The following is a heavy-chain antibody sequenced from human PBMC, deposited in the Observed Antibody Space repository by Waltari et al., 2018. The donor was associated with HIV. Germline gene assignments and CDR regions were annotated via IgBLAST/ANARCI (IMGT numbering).Heavy chain of an antibody. CDR1: GGSITTHY. Sequence: QVQLQESGPGLVKPSETLSLTCSVSGGSITTHYLSWIRQSPETGLEWIGYIYFNGNTNYDSSLKSRVTMSADTSKNQISLKLTSVTAADSAKYYCARGPIMTPGNFYNGFDVWGRGTTVTVSS. CDR3: ARGPIMTPGNFYNGFDV. V-gene: IGHV4-59*11. D-gene: IGHD2-15*01. J-gene: IGHJ6*02. CDR2: IYFNGNT.